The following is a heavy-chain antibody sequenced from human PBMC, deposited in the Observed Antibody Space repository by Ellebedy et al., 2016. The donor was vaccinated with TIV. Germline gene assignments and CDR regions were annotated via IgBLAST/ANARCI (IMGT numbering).Heavy chain of an antibody. D-gene: IGHD6-19*01. J-gene: IGHJ4*02. CDR1: GFTFSSYW. Sequence: PGGSLRLSCAASGFTFSSYWMHWVRQPPGKGLVWVSRINSDGSSTSYADSVKGRFTISRDNAKNTLYLQMNSLRAEDTAVYYCAREWYSSGWYLGYWGQGTLVTVSS. CDR2: INSDGSST. CDR3: AREWYSSGWYLGY. V-gene: IGHV3-74*01.